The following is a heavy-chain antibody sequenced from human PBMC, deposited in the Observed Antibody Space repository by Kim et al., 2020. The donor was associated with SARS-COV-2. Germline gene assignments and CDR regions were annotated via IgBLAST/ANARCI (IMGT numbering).Heavy chain of an antibody. Sequence: GGSLRLSCAASGFAFSHYGMTWVRQAPGKGLVWVSYFNRDGTKNSSASAKGGLSITCSNSDNKLYLQQNSLLADDTAIIYCGVCHGVERHFTYWRRRTL. CDR3: GVCHGVERHFTY. J-gene: IGHJ4*02. CDR2: FNRDGTK. V-gene: IGHV3-23*05. D-gene: IGHD2-8*01. CDR1: GFAFSHYG.